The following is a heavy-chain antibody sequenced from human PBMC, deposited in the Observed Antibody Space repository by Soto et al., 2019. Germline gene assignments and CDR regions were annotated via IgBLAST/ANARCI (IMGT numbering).Heavy chain of an antibody. CDR3: AKAGNQLLIFSYYSYYMDV. CDR2: ISGSGGST. J-gene: IGHJ6*03. V-gene: IGHV3-23*01. CDR1: GFTFSSYA. Sequence: EVQLLESGGGLVQPGGSLRLSCAASGFTFSSYAMSWVRQAPGKGLEWVSTISGSGGSTYYADSVTGRFTISRDNYKTTLCLQMNSMRAEDTAVYYCAKAGNQLLIFSYYSYYMDVWGKGTTVTVSS. D-gene: IGHD2-2*01.